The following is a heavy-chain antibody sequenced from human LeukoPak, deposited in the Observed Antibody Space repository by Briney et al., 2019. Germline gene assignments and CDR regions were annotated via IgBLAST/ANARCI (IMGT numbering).Heavy chain of an antibody. V-gene: IGHV4-59*08. Sequence: SETLSLTCTVSGGSISSYYWSWIRQPPGKGLEWIGYIYYSGSTNYNPSLKSRVTISVDTSKNQFSLKLSSVTAADTAVYYCARHPPLGSVATPFDPWGQGTLVTVSS. CDR1: GGSISSYY. D-gene: IGHD5-12*01. J-gene: IGHJ5*02. CDR3: ARHPPLGSVATPFDP. CDR2: IYYSGST.